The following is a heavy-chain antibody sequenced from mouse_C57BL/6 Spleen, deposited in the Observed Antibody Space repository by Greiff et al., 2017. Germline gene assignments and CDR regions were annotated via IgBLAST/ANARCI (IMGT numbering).Heavy chain of an antibody. V-gene: IGHV5-9-1*02. J-gene: IGHJ4*01. CDR3: SREMGRGYAMDY. CDR1: GFTFSSYA. Sequence: EVQLVEPGEGLVKPGGSLKLSCAASGFTFSSYAMSWVRQTPGKRLEWVAYISSGGDYIYYADTVKGRFTISRDNARNTRYLQMSSLKSEDTAMYYCSREMGRGYAMDYWGQGTSVTVSS. CDR2: ISSGGDYI.